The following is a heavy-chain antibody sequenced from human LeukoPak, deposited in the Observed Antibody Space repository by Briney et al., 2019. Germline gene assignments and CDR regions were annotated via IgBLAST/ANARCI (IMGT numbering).Heavy chain of an antibody. CDR3: ATHSSSSWYRFDP. D-gene: IGHD6-13*01. Sequence: PSETLSLTCTVSGGSISSRSYYWGWIRQPPGKGLDWIGSISYSGSTYYNPSLKSRVTISVDTSKNQFSLKLSSVTAADTAVYYCATHSSSSWYRFDPWGQGTLVTVSS. V-gene: IGHV4-39*01. J-gene: IGHJ5*02. CDR2: ISYSGST. CDR1: GGSISSRSYY.